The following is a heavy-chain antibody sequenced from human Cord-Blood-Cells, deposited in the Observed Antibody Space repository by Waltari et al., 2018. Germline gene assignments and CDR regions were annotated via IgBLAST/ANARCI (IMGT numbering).Heavy chain of an antibody. D-gene: IGHD3-22*01. V-gene: IGHV1-24*01. CDR3: ATGTRLHYYDSSGYHDY. Sequence: APGKGLEWMGGFDPEDGETIYAQKFQGRVTMTEDTSTDTAYMELSSLRSEDTAVYYCATGTRLHYYDSSGYHDYWGQGTLVTVSS. CDR2: FDPEDGET. J-gene: IGHJ4*02.